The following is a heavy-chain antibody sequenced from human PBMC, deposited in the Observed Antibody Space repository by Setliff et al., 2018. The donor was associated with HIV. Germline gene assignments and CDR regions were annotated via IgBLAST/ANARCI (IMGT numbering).Heavy chain of an antibody. CDR3: ARVFQATDTFDI. CDR1: GGSFSGYH. D-gene: IGHD3-3*01. CDR2: IDHSGST. Sequence: SETLSLTCAVYGGSFSGYHWSWIRQSPGKGLEWIGEIDHSGSTYYNPSLKSRVTMSVDTSKNQFSLKLSSVTAADTAVYYCARVFQATDTFDIWGQGTMVTVSS. J-gene: IGHJ3*02. V-gene: IGHV4-34*09.